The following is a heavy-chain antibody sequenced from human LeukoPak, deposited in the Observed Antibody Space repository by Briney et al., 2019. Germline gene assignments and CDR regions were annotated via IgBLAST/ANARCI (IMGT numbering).Heavy chain of an antibody. CDR3: AKLGTDYGDRHEHFDY. V-gene: IGHV3-30*04. D-gene: IGHD4-17*01. CDR2: ISYDGSNK. Sequence: GGSLRLSCAASGFTFSSYAMHWVRQAPGKGLEWVAVISYDGSNKYYADSVKGRFTISRDNSKNTLYLQMNSLRAEDTAVYYCAKLGTDYGDRHEHFDYWGQGTLVTVSS. J-gene: IGHJ4*02. CDR1: GFTFSSYA.